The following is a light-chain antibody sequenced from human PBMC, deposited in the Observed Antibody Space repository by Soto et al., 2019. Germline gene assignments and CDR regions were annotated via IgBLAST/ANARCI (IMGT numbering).Light chain of an antibody. J-gene: IGKJ2*01. CDR1: QSINSE. V-gene: IGKV3-15*01. CDR2: GAS. CDR3: QQGHNWPLT. Sequence: EIVMTQSPATLSLSPGERAALSCRASQSINSELAWYQPKPGQPPRLLIYGASTRATGVPARFTGSESGSEVTLTISGLQSEDFAVYYCQQGHNWPLTFGQGTRLEI.